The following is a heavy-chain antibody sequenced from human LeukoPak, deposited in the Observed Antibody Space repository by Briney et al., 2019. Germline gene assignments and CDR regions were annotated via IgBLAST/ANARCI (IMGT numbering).Heavy chain of an antibody. J-gene: IGHJ6*02. D-gene: IGHD4-11*01. V-gene: IGHV1-58*01. Sequence: SVTVSCKASGFTFTSSAVQWVRQARGQRLEWIGWIVVGSGNTNYAQKFQERVTITRDMSTSTAYMELSSLRSEDTAVYYCAAGSFFDYSLLSVYYYGMDVWGQGTTVTVSS. CDR2: IVVGSGNT. CDR1: GFTFTSSA. CDR3: AAGSFFDYSLLSVYYYGMDV.